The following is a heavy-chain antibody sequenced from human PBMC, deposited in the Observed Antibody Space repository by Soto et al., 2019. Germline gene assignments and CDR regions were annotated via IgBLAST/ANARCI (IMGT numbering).Heavy chain of an antibody. D-gene: IGHD6-19*01. J-gene: IGHJ4*02. CDR2: IIPILGIA. V-gene: IGHV1-69*02. CDR3: ASPRGMYSSGESPGRDFDY. Sequence: ASVKVSCKASGGTFSSYTISWVRQAPGQGLEWMGRIIPILGIANYAQKFQGRVTITADKSTSTAYMELSSLRSEDTAVYYCASPRGMYSSGESPGRDFDYWGQGTLVTVSS. CDR1: GGTFSSYT.